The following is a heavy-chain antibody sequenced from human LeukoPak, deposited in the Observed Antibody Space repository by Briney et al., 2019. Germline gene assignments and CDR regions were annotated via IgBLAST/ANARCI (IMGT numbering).Heavy chain of an antibody. J-gene: IGHJ3*01. V-gene: IGHV3-48*01. Sequence: GGSLRLSCAASGFTFSSYSMNWVRQAPGKGLEWVSYISSSSSTIYYADSVKGRFTISRDNAKNSLYLQMNSLRAEDTAVYYCARGHSGYYSPTQSDAFDFWGQGTMVTVSS. CDR3: ARGHSGYYSPTQSDAFDF. CDR2: ISSSSSTI. CDR1: GFTFSSYS. D-gene: IGHD3-3*01.